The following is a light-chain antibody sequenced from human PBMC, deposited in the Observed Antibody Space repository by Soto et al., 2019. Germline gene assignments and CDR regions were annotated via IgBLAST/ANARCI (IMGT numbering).Light chain of an antibody. Sequence: QSALTQPASVSGSPGQSIAISCTGTSNDVGGYNYVSWYQQHPGKAPKLMIYDVSARPSGVSNRFSGSKSDNTASLTISGLQAEDEADYYCSSYTSSNTVVFGGATQLTVL. CDR3: SSYTSSNTVV. CDR2: DVS. J-gene: IGLJ2*01. CDR1: SNDVGGYNY. V-gene: IGLV2-14*01.